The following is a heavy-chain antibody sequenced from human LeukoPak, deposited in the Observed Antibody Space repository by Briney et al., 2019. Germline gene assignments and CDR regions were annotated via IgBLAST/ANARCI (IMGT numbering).Heavy chain of an antibody. Sequence: SETLSLTCTVSGGSIISYYWSWIRQPPGKGLEWIGYIYYSGSTNYNPSLKSRVTISVDTSKNQFSLKLSSVTAADTAVYYCARSGGYSGYYDYWGQGTLVTVSS. CDR2: IYYSGST. CDR3: ARSGGYSGYYDY. D-gene: IGHD5-12*01. CDR1: GGSIISYY. V-gene: IGHV4-59*01. J-gene: IGHJ4*02.